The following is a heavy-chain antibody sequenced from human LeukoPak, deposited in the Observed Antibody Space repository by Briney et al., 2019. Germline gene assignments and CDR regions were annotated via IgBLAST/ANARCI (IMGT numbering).Heavy chain of an antibody. V-gene: IGHV1-8*01. CDR1: GYTFTSYD. J-gene: IGHJ6*03. CDR3: ARGRRGYSYGPASNYYYYYMDV. D-gene: IGHD5-18*01. CDR2: MNPNSGNT. Sequence: GASVKVSCKASGYTFTSYDINWVRQATGQGLEWMGWMNPNSGNTGYAQKFQGRVTMTRNTSISTAYMELSSLRSDDTAVYYCARGRRGYSYGPASNYYYYYMDVWGKGTTVTVSS.